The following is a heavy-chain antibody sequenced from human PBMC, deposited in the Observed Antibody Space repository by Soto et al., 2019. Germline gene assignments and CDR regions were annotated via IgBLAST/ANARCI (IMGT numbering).Heavy chain of an antibody. CDR1: GFTFSSYG. Sequence: LRLSCAASGFTFSSYGMHWVRQAPGKGLEWVAVISYDGSNKYYADSVKGRFTISRDNSKNTLYLQMNSLRAEDTAVYYCAKDSGTVGATKGMDVWGQGTTVTVSS. V-gene: IGHV3-30*18. CDR3: AKDSGTVGATKGMDV. CDR2: ISYDGSNK. D-gene: IGHD1-26*01. J-gene: IGHJ6*02.